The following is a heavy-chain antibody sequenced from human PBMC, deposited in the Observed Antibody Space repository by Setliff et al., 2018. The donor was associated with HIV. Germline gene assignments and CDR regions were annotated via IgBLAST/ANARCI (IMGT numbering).Heavy chain of an antibody. V-gene: IGHV5-51*01. CDR1: GYTLSSYW. Sequence: GESLKISCKASGYTLSSYWIGWVRQRPGKGLEWMGIINPGDSDNRYSPSFQGQVTISADKSISTAYLQWSSLKASDTAMYYCARQGQLVPPPFDYWGQGTLVTVSS. CDR2: INPGDSDN. J-gene: IGHJ4*02. D-gene: IGHD6-6*01. CDR3: ARQGQLVPPPFDY.